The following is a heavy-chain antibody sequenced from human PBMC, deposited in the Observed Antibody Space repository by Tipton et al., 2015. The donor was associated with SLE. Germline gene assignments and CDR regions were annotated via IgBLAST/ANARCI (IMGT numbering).Heavy chain of an antibody. Sequence: QLVQSGPEVKKPGASVKVSCKASGGTFSSYAISWVRQAPGQGLEWMGGIIPIFGTANYAQNFQGRVTITTDESTSTAYMELSSLRSEDTAVYYCAKYFDSYGAYDYWGQGTLVTVSS. CDR1: GGTFSSYA. D-gene: IGHD3-9*01. CDR3: AKYFDSYGAYDY. J-gene: IGHJ4*02. V-gene: IGHV1-69*05. CDR2: IIPIFGTA.